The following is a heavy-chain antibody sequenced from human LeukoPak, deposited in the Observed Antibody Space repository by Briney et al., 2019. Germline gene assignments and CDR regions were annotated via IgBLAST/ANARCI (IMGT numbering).Heavy chain of an antibody. Sequence: PSETLSLTCAVYGGSFSGYYWSWIRQPPGKGLEWIGEINHSGSTNYNPSLKSRVTISVDTSKNQFSLKLSSVTAADTAVYYCARESPFTAPREVFDYWGQGTLVTVSS. CDR1: GGSFSGYY. J-gene: IGHJ4*02. D-gene: IGHD5-18*01. CDR2: INHSGST. V-gene: IGHV4-34*01. CDR3: ARESPFTAPREVFDY.